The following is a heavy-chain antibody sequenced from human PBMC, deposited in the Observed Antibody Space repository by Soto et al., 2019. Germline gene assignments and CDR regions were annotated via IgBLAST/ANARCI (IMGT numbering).Heavy chain of an antibody. D-gene: IGHD2-15*01. CDR3: ARVDGAAIGYFDY. Sequence: GGSLRLSCAASGLTFSDYYMSWIRQAPGKGLGWVSSISSSSSYIYYADSVKGRFTISRDNAKNSLYLQMNSLRAEDTAVYYCARVDGAAIGYFDYWGQGTLVTVSS. CDR2: ISSSSSYI. CDR1: GLTFSDYY. J-gene: IGHJ4*02. V-gene: IGHV3-11*06.